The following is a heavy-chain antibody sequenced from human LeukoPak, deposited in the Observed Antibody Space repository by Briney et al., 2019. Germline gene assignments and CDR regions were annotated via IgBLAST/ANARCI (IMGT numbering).Heavy chain of an antibody. V-gene: IGHV4-59*08. D-gene: IGHD4-11*01. CDR3: TRSVPSLDYLFDS. CDR1: GGSISGYY. J-gene: IGHJ4*02. Sequence: SETLSLTCTVSGGSISGYYWTWIRQSPGKGLEWIGYIYNSGTTNYNPSPKSRVTISVDTSKNQFSLRLSSVTAADTAVYYCTRSVPSLDYLFDSWGQGTLVTVSS. CDR2: IYNSGTT.